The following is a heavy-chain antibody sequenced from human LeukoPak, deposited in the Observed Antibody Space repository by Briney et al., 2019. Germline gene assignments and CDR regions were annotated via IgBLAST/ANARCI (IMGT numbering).Heavy chain of an antibody. J-gene: IGHJ6*02. CDR2: IYYSGST. V-gene: IGHV4-59*01. CDR1: GGSISGAY. Sequence: SKTLSLTCSVSGGSISGAYWSWIRQAPGKGLEWIGYIYYSGSTDYNPSLESRVTISIDTSKNHFSLNLTAITAADTAIYYCARTGSGRDYYGMDVWGQGTSVTVSS. CDR3: ARTGSGRDYYGMDV. D-gene: IGHD5-12*01.